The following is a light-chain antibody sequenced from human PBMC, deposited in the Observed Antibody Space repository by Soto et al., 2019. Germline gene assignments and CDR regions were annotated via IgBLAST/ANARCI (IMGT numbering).Light chain of an antibody. J-gene: IGLJ3*02. CDR3: QTWGTGIHRV. Sequence: QPVLTQSPSASASLGASVKLTCTLSSGHSSYAIAWHQQQPEKGPRFLMKLNSDGSHYKGDGIPDRFSGSSYGAERYLTSSELQYEDEADYFCQTWGTGIHRVFGGGTKLTVL. CDR1: SGHSSYA. CDR2: LNSDGSH. V-gene: IGLV4-69*01.